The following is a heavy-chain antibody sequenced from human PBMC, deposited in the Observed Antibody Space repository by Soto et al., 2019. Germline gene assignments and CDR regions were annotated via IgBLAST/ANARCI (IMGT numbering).Heavy chain of an antibody. D-gene: IGHD6-13*01. J-gene: IGHJ6*02. CDR3: ARGDSSSSSYYGMDV. Sequence: GGSLRLSCAASGFTFSSYGMHWVRQAPGKGLEWVAVIWYDGSNKYYADSVKGRFTISRDNSKNTLYLQMNSLRAEDTAVYYCARGDSSSSSYYGMDVWGQGTTVTVSS. CDR2: IWYDGSNK. CDR1: GFTFSSYG. V-gene: IGHV3-33*01.